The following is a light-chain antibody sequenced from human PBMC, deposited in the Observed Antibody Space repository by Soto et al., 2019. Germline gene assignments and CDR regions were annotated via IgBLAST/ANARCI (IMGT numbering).Light chain of an antibody. Sequence: DIQMTQSPSSLSASVGDRVTITCQASQDITNYLNWYQQKPGKAPKLLIYDASNLEAGVPSSFSGSGSGTDFTFTISSLQPEDFATYYCQQYDSLPYTFGQGTKLEIK. CDR2: DAS. CDR3: QQYDSLPYT. CDR1: QDITNY. J-gene: IGKJ2*01. V-gene: IGKV1-33*01.